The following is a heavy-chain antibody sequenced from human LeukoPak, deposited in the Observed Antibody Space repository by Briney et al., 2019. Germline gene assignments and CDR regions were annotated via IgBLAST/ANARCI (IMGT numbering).Heavy chain of an antibody. V-gene: IGHV3-30-3*01. CDR3: ARETSYYDNSGYYDAFDI. J-gene: IGHJ3*02. Sequence: GGSLRLSCAASGFTFSSYAMHWVRQAPGKGLEWVAVISYDGSNKYYADSVKGRFTVSRDNSKNTLYLQMNSLRAEDTAVYYCARETSYYDNSGYYDAFDIWGQGTMVTVSS. CDR1: GFTFSSYA. D-gene: IGHD3-22*01. CDR2: ISYDGSNK.